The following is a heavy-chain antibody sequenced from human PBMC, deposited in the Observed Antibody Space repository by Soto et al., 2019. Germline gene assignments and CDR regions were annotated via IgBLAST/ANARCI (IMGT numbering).Heavy chain of an antibody. CDR1: GYTFTSYG. Sequence: QVQLVQSGAEVKKPWASVKLSCTASGYTFTSYGISWVRQAPGQGLEWMGGISAYKGNTNNAQKLQGRVTMTTDTSTRTAYMEMRSLRSDDTAVYYCARAPPIVGATYGMDVWGQGTTVTVSS. J-gene: IGHJ6*02. D-gene: IGHD1-26*01. V-gene: IGHV1-18*01. CDR2: ISAYKGNT. CDR3: ARAPPIVGATYGMDV.